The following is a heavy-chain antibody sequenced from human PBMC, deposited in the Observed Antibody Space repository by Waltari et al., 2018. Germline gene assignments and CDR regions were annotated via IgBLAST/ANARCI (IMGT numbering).Heavy chain of an antibody. CDR1: GFTFSRSW. CDR3: ARDLVATPP. D-gene: IGHD2-21*02. Sequence: EVQLVESGGELVQHGGSVRLSCEASGFTFSRSWMTWVRQAPGKGLEWVGNIQQNGSEKWYADSVRGRFTISRDNAMNSLYLQMNSLRVEDTAVYYCARDLVATPPWGQGTLVTVSS. J-gene: IGHJ5*02. CDR2: IQQNGSEK. V-gene: IGHV3-7*01.